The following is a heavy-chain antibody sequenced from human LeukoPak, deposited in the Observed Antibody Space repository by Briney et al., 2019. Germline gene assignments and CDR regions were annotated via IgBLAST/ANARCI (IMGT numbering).Heavy chain of an antibody. CDR1: GFSLRTSGVG. V-gene: IGHV2-5*02. J-gene: IGHJ4*02. CDR2: IYWDDDK. Sequence: SGPTLVNPTQTLTLTCTFSGFSLRTSGVGVGWIRQTPGKALEWLALIYWDDDKRYSPSLKSRLTITKDTSKNQVVLTMTNMDLVDTATYYCAHRRSGERYFHYWGQGTLVTVSS. CDR3: AHRRSGERYFHY. D-gene: IGHD4-17*01.